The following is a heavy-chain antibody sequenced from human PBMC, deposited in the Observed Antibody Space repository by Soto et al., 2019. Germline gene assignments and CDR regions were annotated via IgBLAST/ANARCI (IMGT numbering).Heavy chain of an antibody. CDR1: GFTISSYA. V-gene: IGHV3-23*01. Sequence: GGSLRLSWAAPGFTISSYAMSCVRQAPGKGLEWVSAISGSGGSTYYADSVKGRFTISRDNSKNTLYLQMNSLRAEDTAVYYCAHVAWGSYRYTISFDYWGQGTLVTVSS. CDR3: AHVAWGSYRYTISFDY. D-gene: IGHD3-16*02. J-gene: IGHJ4*02. CDR2: ISGSGGST.